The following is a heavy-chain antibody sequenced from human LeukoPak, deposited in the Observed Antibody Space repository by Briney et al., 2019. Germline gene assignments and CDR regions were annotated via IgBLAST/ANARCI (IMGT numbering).Heavy chain of an antibody. V-gene: IGHV4-38-2*02. Sequence: SETLSLTCSVSGYFISSGYYGGWIRRPPGKGLEWIGHIYPSGSTYYNPSLKSRVTISVDTSKNQFSLKLSSVTAADTAVYYCARLMMSSTGYLDVWGKGTTVTVSS. CDR1: GYFISSGYY. D-gene: IGHD2-8*02. CDR2: IYPSGST. J-gene: IGHJ6*03. CDR3: ARLMMSSTGYLDV.